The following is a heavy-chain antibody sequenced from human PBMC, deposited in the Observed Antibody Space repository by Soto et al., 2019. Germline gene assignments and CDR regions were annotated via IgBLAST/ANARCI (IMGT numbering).Heavy chain of an antibody. CDR3: ARLPNKSPQN. CDR2: ISNDGSST. J-gene: IGHJ1*01. CDR1: GFTFSSNW. Sequence: EVQLVESGGGLVQPGGSLRLSCVASGFTFSSNWMHWVRQAPGKGLVWVLSISNDGSSTSYADPVKGRFTISRDNAKNTLYLQMNSLRAEDTAVYYCARLPNKSPQNWGQGTLVIVSP. V-gene: IGHV3-74*01.